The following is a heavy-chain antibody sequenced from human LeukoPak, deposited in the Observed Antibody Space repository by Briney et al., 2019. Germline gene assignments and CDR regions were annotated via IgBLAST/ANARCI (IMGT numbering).Heavy chain of an antibody. J-gene: IGHJ3*02. V-gene: IGHV3-7*01. Sequence: GGSLRLSCAASGFTFSSYWMSWVRQAPGKGLEWVANIKQDGSEKYYVDSVKGRFTISRDNAKNSLYLQMNSLRAEDTAVYYCARDLAYCGGDCYSGDDAFDIWGQGTMVTVSS. CDR3: ARDLAYCGGDCYSGDDAFDI. CDR1: GFTFSSYW. CDR2: IKQDGSEK. D-gene: IGHD2-21*02.